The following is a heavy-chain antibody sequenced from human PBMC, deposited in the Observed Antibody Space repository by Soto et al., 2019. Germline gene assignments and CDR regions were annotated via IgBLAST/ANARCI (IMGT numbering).Heavy chain of an antibody. CDR3: ARDFEIAAAGPTYFDP. Sequence: ASVKVSCKASGYTFTSYGISWVRQAPGQGLEWMGWISAYNGNTNYAQKLQGRVTMTTDTSTSTAYMELRSLRSDDTAVYYCARDFEIAAAGPTYFDPWGQGTLVTVSS. V-gene: IGHV1-18*04. D-gene: IGHD6-13*01. CDR2: ISAYNGNT. CDR1: GYTFTSYG. J-gene: IGHJ4*02.